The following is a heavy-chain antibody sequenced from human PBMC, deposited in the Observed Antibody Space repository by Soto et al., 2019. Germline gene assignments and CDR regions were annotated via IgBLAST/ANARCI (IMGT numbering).Heavy chain of an antibody. CDR2: IYYSGST. CDR3: AREGCSGGTPRGMDV. J-gene: IGHJ6*02. V-gene: IGHV4-59*01. D-gene: IGHD2-15*01. Sequence: SETLSLTCTVSGGSISSYYWSWIRQPPGKGLEWIGYIYYSGSTNYNPSLKSRVTISVDTSKNQFSLKLSSVTAADTAVYYCAREGCSGGTPRGMDVWGQGTTVTVSS. CDR1: GGSISSYY.